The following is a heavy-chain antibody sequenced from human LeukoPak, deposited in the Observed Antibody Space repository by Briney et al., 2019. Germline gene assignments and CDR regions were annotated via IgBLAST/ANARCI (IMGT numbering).Heavy chain of an antibody. CDR1: GFIFRNYW. Sequence: GGSLRLSCAAAGFIFRNYWMCWVRQAPGKGLEWVANINEDGSEKYVDSVKGRFTISRDNAKNSLYLQMNILRAEDTAVFYCLSGPGHCGQGTLVTVSS. CDR2: INEDGSEK. J-gene: IGHJ4*02. V-gene: IGHV3-7*01. CDR3: LSGPGH.